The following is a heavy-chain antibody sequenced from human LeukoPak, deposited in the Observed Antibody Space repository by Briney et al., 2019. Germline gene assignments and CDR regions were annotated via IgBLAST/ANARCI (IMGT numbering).Heavy chain of an antibody. V-gene: IGHV1-69*13. D-gene: IGHD1-14*01. CDR1: GGTFSSYA. CDR2: IIPIFGTA. J-gene: IGHJ6*03. CDR3: ATLTGRLSEYYYYYMDV. Sequence: SVKVSCKAPGGTFSSYAISWVRQAPGQGLEWMGGIIPIFGTANYAQKFQGRVTITADESTSTAYMELSSLRSEDTAVYYCATLTGRLSEYYYYYMDVWGKGTTVTVSS.